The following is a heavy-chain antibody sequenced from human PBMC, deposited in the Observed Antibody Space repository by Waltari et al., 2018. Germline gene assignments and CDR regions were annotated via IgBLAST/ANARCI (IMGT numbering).Heavy chain of an antibody. V-gene: IGHV4-59*01. CDR1: GGSISSYS. Sequence: QVQLQESGPGLVKPSETLSLTCTVSGGSISSYSWSWIRQPPGKGLEWIGYIYYSGSTNYNPSLKSRVTISVDTSKNQFSLKLSSVTAADTAVYYCARNYYYYYYMDVWGKGTTVTVSS. CDR2: IYYSGST. J-gene: IGHJ6*03. CDR3: ARNYYYYYYMDV.